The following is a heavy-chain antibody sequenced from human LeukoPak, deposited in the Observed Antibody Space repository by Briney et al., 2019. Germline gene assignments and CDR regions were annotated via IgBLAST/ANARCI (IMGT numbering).Heavy chain of an antibody. CDR1: GFTFGDYA. Sequence: PGRSLRLSCTTSGFTFGDYALSWVRQAPGKGLEWVGFIRSKVYGGTTGYAASVKGRFTMLRDDSKSIAYLQMNSLKTEDTAVYFCTRGLDYWGQGTLVTVSS. J-gene: IGHJ4*02. CDR2: IRSKVYGGTT. CDR3: TRGLDY. V-gene: IGHV3-49*04.